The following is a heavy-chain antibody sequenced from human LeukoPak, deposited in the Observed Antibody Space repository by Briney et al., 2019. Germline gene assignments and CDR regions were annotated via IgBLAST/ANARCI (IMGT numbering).Heavy chain of an antibody. CDR3: AKDLGGSYGY. Sequence: GGSLRLSCAASGFTFSTYRMNWVRQAPGKGLEWVSYITSGSSTIYYADSVKGRFTISRDNAKNSLYLQMNSLRAEDTAVYYCAKDLGGSYGYWGQGTLVTVSS. CDR2: ITSGSSTI. V-gene: IGHV3-48*01. J-gene: IGHJ4*02. D-gene: IGHD1-26*01. CDR1: GFTFSTYR.